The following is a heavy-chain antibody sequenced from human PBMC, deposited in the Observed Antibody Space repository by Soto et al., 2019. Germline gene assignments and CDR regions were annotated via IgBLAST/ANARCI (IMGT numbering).Heavy chain of an antibody. D-gene: IGHD2-21*02. CDR2: INPNSGGT. J-gene: IGHJ4*02. CDR1: GYTFTGYY. V-gene: IGHV1-2*02. Sequence: ASVKFSCKASGYTFTGYYMHWVRQAPGQGLEWMGWINPNSGGTNYAQKFQGRVTMTRDTSISTAYMELSRLRSDDTAVYYCARGVCGGDCYYKYWGQGTLVTVSS. CDR3: ARGVCGGDCYYKY.